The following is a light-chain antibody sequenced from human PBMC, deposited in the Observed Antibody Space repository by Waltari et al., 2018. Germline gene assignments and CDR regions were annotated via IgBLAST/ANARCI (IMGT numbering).Light chain of an antibody. J-gene: IGKJ2*01. CDR3: QQSNSSPYT. V-gene: IGKV3-20*01. CDR2: GAS. CDR1: QTISSDY. Sequence: EVVLTQSPGTLSLSPGERATLSCRASQTISSDYLAWYQQKPGQAPRLLIYGASRRATGIPDKFSGSGSGTDFTLTISRLEPEDSAVYYCQQSNSSPYTFGQGTKLEIK.